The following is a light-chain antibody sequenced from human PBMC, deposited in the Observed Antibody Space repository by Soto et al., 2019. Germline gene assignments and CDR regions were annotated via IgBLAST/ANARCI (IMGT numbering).Light chain of an antibody. V-gene: IGLV1-51*01. Sequence: QSVLTQPPSLSATPGQRVNISCSGSSSNIGNNYVSWYQQLPGTAPKLLIYDNNKRPSGIPDRFSGSKSGTSATLGITGLQTGDEADYYCGTWDSSLSAGVFGTGTKVTVL. CDR3: GTWDSSLSAGV. CDR1: SSNIGNNY. J-gene: IGLJ1*01. CDR2: DNN.